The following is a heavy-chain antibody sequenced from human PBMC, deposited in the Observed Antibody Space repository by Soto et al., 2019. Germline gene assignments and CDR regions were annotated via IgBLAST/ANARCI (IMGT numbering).Heavy chain of an antibody. CDR1: GGTFSSYT. CDR3: ARDSAGGAVAGLSTGEDY. J-gene: IGHJ4*02. D-gene: IGHD6-19*01. V-gene: IGHV1-69*08. CDR2: IIPILGIA. Sequence: QVQLVQSGAEVKKPGSSVKVSCKASGGTFSSYTISWVRQAPGQGLEWMGRIIPILGIANYAQKFQGRVTITADKSTSTAYMELSSQRSEDTAVYYSARDSAGGAVAGLSTGEDYWGQGTLVTVSS.